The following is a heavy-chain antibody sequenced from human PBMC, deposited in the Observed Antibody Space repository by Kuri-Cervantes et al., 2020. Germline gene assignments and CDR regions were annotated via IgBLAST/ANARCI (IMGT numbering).Heavy chain of an antibody. V-gene: IGHV4-4*02. J-gene: IGHJ4*02. CDR2: IYHSGST. CDR1: GGSISTSNW. Sequence: GSLRLSCAVSGGSISTSNWWSWVRQPPGKGLEWIGEIYHSGSTYYNPSLKSRVTISVDTSKNQFSLKLSSVTAADTAVYYCARVGGIYYNFWSGYSYFDYWGQGTLVTVSS. CDR3: ARVGGIYYNFWSGYSYFDY. D-gene: IGHD3-3*01.